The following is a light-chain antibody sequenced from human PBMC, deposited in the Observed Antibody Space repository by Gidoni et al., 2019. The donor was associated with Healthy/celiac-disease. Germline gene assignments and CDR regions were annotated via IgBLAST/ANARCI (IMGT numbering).Light chain of an antibody. CDR1: QSISSY. CDR2: AAS. Sequence: DIQMTQSPSSLSASVGDRVTITCRASQSISSYLNWYQQKPGKAPKLLIYAASSLQSGVPSRFSGSGSGTDFTLTISSLQPEDFETYYCQQSYSTPLFGGXTKVEIK. J-gene: IGKJ4*01. CDR3: QQSYSTPL. V-gene: IGKV1-39*01.